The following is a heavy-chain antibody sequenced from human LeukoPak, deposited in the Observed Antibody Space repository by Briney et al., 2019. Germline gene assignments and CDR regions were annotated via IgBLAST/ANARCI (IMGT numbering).Heavy chain of an antibody. CDR2: ISGSGGST. CDR1: GFTFSSYG. V-gene: IGHV3-23*01. Sequence: GGSLRLSCAASGFTFSSYGMSWVRQAPGKGLEWVSAISGSGGSTYYADSVKGRFTISRDNSKNTLYLQMNSLRAEDTAVYYCARDRSYYDSSGYYYQPGDYWGQGTLVTVSS. D-gene: IGHD3-22*01. CDR3: ARDRSYYDSSGYYYQPGDY. J-gene: IGHJ4*02.